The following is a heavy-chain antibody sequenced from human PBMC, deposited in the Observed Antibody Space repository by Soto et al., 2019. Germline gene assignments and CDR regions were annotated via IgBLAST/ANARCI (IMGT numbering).Heavy chain of an antibody. V-gene: IGHV1-18*01. CDR3: ARDVDIVATIVLAFDI. CDR2: ISAYNGNT. D-gene: IGHD5-12*01. Sequence: ASVKVSCKASGYTFTSYGISWVRQAPGQGLEWMGWISAYNGNTNYAQKLQGRVTMTTDTSTSTAYMELRSLRSDDTAVYYCARDVDIVATIVLAFDIWGQGTXVTVSS. CDR1: GYTFTSYG. J-gene: IGHJ3*02.